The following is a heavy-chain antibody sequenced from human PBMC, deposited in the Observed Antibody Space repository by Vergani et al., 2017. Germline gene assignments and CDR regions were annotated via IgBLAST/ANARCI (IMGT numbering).Heavy chain of an antibody. V-gene: IGHV3-30*03. J-gene: IGHJ4*02. Sequence: QVQLVESGGGVVQPGRSLRLSCAASGFTFSSYGMHWVRQAPGKGLEWVAVISYDGSNNYYADSVKGRFTISRDNSKNTLYLQMNSLRAEDTAVYYCALSRTYSSSWPYYFDYWGQGTLVTVSS. D-gene: IGHD6-13*01. CDR3: ALSRTYSSSWPYYFDY. CDR1: GFTFSSYG. CDR2: ISYDGSNN.